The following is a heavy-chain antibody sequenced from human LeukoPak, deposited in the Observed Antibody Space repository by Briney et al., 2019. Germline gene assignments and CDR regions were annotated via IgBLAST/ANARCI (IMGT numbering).Heavy chain of an antibody. J-gene: IGHJ4*02. Sequence: GGSLRLSCAASGFTFSSYGMHWVRQAPGKGLEWVAVIWYGGSNKYYADSVKGRFTISRDNAKNSLFLQTNSLRDEDTAVYYCATGLVGTTNYWGQGALVTVSS. V-gene: IGHV3-33*01. CDR1: GFTFSSYG. CDR3: ATGLVGTTNY. D-gene: IGHD1-26*01. CDR2: IWYGGSNK.